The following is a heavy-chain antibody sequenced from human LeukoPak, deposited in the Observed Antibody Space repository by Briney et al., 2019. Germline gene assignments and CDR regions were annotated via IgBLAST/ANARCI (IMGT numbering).Heavy chain of an antibody. CDR3: ARDPGHYDSSGYYYPNNWFDP. J-gene: IGHJ5*02. CDR1: GYTFTGYY. Sequence: ASVKVSCKASGYTFTGYYIHWVRQAPGQGLEWMGGIIPIFGTANYAQKFQGRVTITADKSTSTAYMELSSLRSEDTAVYYCARDPGHYDSSGYYYPNNWFDPWGQGTLVTVSS. CDR2: IIPIFGTA. V-gene: IGHV1-69*06. D-gene: IGHD3-22*01.